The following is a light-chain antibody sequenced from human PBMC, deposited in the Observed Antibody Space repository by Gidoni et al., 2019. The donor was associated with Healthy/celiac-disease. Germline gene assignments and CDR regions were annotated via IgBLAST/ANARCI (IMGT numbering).Light chain of an antibody. J-gene: IGKJ2*01. CDR2: AAS. CDR3: QQANSFPRT. CDR1: QVISSW. Sequence: DIQMTQSPSSVSASVGDRVTITCRASQVISSWLGWYQQKPGKAPKLLIYAASSLQSGVPSRCSGSGSGTDFTLTISSLQPEDFATYYCQQANSFPRTFGQGTKLEIK. V-gene: IGKV1D-12*01.